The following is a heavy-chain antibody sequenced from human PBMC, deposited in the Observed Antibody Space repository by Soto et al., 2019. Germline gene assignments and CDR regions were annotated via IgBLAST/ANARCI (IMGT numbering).Heavy chain of an antibody. CDR1: GGTFSSYA. V-gene: IGHV1-69*13. Sequence: SVKVSCKASGGTFSSYAISWVRQAPGQGLEWMGGIIPIFGTANYAQKFQGRVTITADESTSTAYMELSSLRSEDTAVYYRARIFGYRSSTSCKEFDPWGQGTLVTVSS. J-gene: IGHJ5*02. D-gene: IGHD2-2*03. CDR3: ARIFGYRSSTSCKEFDP. CDR2: IIPIFGTA.